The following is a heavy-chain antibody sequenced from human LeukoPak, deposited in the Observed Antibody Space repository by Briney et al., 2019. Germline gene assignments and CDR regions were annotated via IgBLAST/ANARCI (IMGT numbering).Heavy chain of an antibody. Sequence: PGGSLRLSCAASGFTFSSYWMSWVRQAPGKGLEWVANIKQDGSEKYYVDSVKGRFTISRDNAKNSLYLQMNSLRAEDTAVYYCARAVKEWELRYYYYMDVWGKGTTVTVSS. CDR2: IKQDGSEK. J-gene: IGHJ6*03. V-gene: IGHV3-7*01. CDR3: ARAVKEWELRYYYYMDV. CDR1: GFTFSSYW. D-gene: IGHD1-26*01.